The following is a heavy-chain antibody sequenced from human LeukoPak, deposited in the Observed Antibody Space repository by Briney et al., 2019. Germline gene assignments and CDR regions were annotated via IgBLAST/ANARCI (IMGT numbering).Heavy chain of an antibody. CDR1: GFRFNHYA. CDR2: ISMDGIQE. J-gene: IGHJ3*01. CDR3: AREVYSYALDALDL. Sequence: GGSLRLSCAAPGFRFNHYAMHWVRQPPGTGLEWVAVISMDGIQEYYADSVKGRFSISRDNSKNTLYLQMNSLRSEETAVYYCAREVYSYALDALDLWGQGTMVTVSS. V-gene: IGHV3-30*04. D-gene: IGHD5-18*01.